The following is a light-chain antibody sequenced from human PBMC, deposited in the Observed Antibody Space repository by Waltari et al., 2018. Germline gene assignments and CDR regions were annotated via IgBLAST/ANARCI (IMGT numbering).Light chain of an antibody. V-gene: IGLV2-14*03. CDR2: DVS. J-gene: IGLJ3*02. Sequence: QSALTQPASVSGSPGQSLPISCPGTRIDTGNYNHLSWYQQYPGKAPKLMISDVSNRPSGVSNRFSGAKSGNTASLTISGLQAEDEADYYCSSYTSSTTLVFGGGTKLTVL. CDR3: SSYTSSTTLV. CDR1: RIDTGNYNH.